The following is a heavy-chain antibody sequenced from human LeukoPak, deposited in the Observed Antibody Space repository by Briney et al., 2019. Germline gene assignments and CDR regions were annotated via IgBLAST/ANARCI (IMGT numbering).Heavy chain of an antibody. CDR1: GFTFSSYA. J-gene: IGHJ4*02. Sequence: GGSLRLSCAASGFTFSSYAMSWVRQAPGKGLEWVSSISGSGGITYYADSVKGRFTFSRDNSKNTLYLQMNSLRAEDTAVYYCAKTYYYDSSGYYSEGSDYWGQGTLVTVSS. V-gene: IGHV3-23*01. D-gene: IGHD3-22*01. CDR2: ISGSGGIT. CDR3: AKTYYYDSSGYYSEGSDY.